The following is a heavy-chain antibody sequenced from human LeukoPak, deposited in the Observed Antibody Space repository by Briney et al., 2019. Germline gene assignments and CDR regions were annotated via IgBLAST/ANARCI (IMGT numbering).Heavy chain of an antibody. D-gene: IGHD3-10*01. Sequence: GGSLRLSCAASGFTFSNSAMSWVRQAPGKGLEWVSAIRGSGGSTYYADSVKGRFTISRDISKNTLYLQMNSLGAEDTAVYYCAKTVWFGELLDYFDYWGQGTLLTVSS. V-gene: IGHV3-23*01. CDR3: AKTVWFGELLDYFDY. J-gene: IGHJ4*02. CDR2: IRGSGGST. CDR1: GFTFSNSA.